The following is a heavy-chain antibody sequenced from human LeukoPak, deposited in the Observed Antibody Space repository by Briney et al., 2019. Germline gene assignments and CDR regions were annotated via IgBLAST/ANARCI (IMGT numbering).Heavy chain of an antibody. Sequence: PSETLSLTCAVYGGSFSGYYWSWIRQPPGKGLEWIGEINHSGSTNYNPSLKSRVTISVDTSKNQFSLKLSSVTAADTAVYYCARGGYIISIFGVVIFAPFDYWGQGTLVTVSS. CDR3: ARGGYIISIFGVVIFAPFDY. D-gene: IGHD3-3*01. V-gene: IGHV4-34*01. CDR2: INHSGST. CDR1: GGSFSGYY. J-gene: IGHJ4*02.